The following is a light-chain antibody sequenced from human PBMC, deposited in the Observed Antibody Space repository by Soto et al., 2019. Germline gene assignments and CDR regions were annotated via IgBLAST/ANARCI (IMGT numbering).Light chain of an antibody. CDR1: QSVSTN. CDR3: QQYNNWPPYQG. Sequence: EIVMTQSPATLSVSPGERATLSCRTSQSVSTNLAWYQQKPGQAPRLLIYDASTRATGIPARFSGSGSGTQFTLTISSLQSEDFAVYYCQQYNNWPPYQGFGGGTKVEIK. J-gene: IGKJ4*01. V-gene: IGKV3-15*01. CDR2: DAS.